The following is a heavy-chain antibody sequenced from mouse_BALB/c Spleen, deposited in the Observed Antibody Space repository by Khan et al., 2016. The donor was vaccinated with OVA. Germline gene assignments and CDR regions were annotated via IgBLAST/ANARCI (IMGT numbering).Heavy chain of an antibody. D-gene: IGHD1-3*01. CDR1: GYTFTTYW. CDR2: IDPSTGYT. CDR3: ARRGLNGIFAY. V-gene: IGHV1-7*01. Sequence: VQLQESGAELAKPGASVKMSCKASGYTFTTYWMHWVKQRPGQGLEWIGYIDPSTGYTEYNQKFKDKATLTTDKSSRTAYMQLSSLTSEDSAVYYCARRGLNGIFAYWGQGTLVTVSA. J-gene: IGHJ3*01.